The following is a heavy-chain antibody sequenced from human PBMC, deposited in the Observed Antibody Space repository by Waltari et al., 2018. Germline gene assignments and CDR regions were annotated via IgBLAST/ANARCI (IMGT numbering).Heavy chain of an antibody. D-gene: IGHD5-12*01. CDR3: ARGTKDGYNWYY. J-gene: IGHJ4*02. CDR1: GDSISSSGYY. V-gene: IGHV4-39*01. Sequence: QLQLQESGPGLVKPSETLSLTCTVSGDSISSSGYYWGWIRQPQGKGLEWIGSFYYTGSTSYNPSLKSRVTISVDTSKNQLSLKVSSVTAADTAVYFCARGTKDGYNWYYWGQGTLVTVSS. CDR2: FYYTGST.